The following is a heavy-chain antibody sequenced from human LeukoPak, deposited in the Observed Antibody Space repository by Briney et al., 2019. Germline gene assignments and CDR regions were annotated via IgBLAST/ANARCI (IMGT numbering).Heavy chain of an antibody. Sequence: GGSLRLSCAASGFTFSSYAMSWVRQAPGKGLEWVSAISGSGGSTYYADSVKGRFTISRDNSKNTLYLQMNSLRAEDTAVYYCAKGRGGSIVVVPAAILDYWGQGTLVTVSS. CDR2: ISGSGGST. CDR3: AKGRGGSIVVVPAAILDY. CDR1: GFTFSSYA. D-gene: IGHD2-2*01. J-gene: IGHJ4*02. V-gene: IGHV3-23*01.